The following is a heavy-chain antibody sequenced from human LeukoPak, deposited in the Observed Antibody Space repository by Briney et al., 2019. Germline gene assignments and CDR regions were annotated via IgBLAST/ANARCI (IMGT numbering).Heavy chain of an antibody. CDR3: TTDPEYSSSWDKYFDY. V-gene: IGHV3-15*01. J-gene: IGHJ4*02. CDR2: IKSKTDGGTT. D-gene: IGHD6-13*01. Sequence: GGSLRLSCAASGFTFSNAWMSWVRQAPGKGLEWVGRIKSKTDGGTTDYAAPVKGRFTISRDDSKNTLYLQMNSLKTEDTAVYYCTTDPEYSSSWDKYFDYWGQGTLVTVSS. CDR1: GFTFSNAW.